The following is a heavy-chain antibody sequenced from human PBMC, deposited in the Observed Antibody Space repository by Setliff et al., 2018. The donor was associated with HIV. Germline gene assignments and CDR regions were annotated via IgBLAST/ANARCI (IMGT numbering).Heavy chain of an antibody. CDR1: GGSFNGYS. V-gene: IGHV4-59*01. Sequence: PSETLSLTCAVYGGSFNGYSWTWIRQPPGKGLEWIGYIYCSGSTNYNPSLKSRVTISVDTSKNQFSLKLSSVTAADTAVYYCAQLGMVDDFDYWGQGTLVTVSS. J-gene: IGHJ4*02. CDR3: AQLGMVDDFDY. CDR2: IYCSGST. D-gene: IGHD1-1*01.